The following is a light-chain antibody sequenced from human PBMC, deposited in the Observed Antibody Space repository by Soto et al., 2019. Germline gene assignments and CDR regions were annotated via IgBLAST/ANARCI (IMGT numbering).Light chain of an antibody. CDR1: QSVSSNY. J-gene: IGKJ1*01. CDR3: HQYGSAPWT. Sequence: IVLTQSPGTLSLSPGERGALSCRASQSVSSNYVAWYQQKPGQAPRLLISGASNSATGTPDRFRGSGSGTDFTLTITRLEPEDFAVYYCHQYGSAPWTFGQGTKVEIK. V-gene: IGKV3-20*01. CDR2: GAS.